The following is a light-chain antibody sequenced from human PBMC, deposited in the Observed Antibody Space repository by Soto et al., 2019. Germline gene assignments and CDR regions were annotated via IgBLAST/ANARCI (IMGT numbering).Light chain of an antibody. CDR3: QQYYNTPYT. CDR2: WAS. V-gene: IGKV4-1*01. CDR1: RTLFYPSNNKTY. J-gene: IGKJ5*01. Sequence: DIVMTQSPDSLPVSLGERATINCKSNRTLFYPSNNKTYLAWYQQKAGQPPKLLIYWASMRESGVPDRFSGSGSGTDFTLTISSLQAEDVAIFYCQQYYNTPYTFGQGTRLEIK.